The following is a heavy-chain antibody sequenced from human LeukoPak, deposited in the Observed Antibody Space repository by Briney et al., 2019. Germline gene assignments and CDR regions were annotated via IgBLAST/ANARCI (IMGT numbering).Heavy chain of an antibody. V-gene: IGHV5-10-1*01. Sequence: GESLKISCKGSGYSFTSYWISWVRQMPGKGLEWMGRIDPSDSYTTYSPSFQGHVTISAVKSSATAYLQWSSLKASDTAMYYCARLKMIEMANPLDYWGQGTLVTVSS. CDR3: ARLKMIEMANPLDY. CDR1: GYSFTSYW. D-gene: IGHD5-24*01. J-gene: IGHJ4*02. CDR2: IDPSDSYT.